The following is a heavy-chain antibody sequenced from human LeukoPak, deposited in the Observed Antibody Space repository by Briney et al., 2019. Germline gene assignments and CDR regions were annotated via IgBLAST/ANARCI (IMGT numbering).Heavy chain of an antibody. CDR3: TRVIVAVPGYFDYFDF. J-gene: IGHJ4*02. V-gene: IGHV3-7*01. D-gene: IGHD6-19*01. CDR1: GFSFSNHY. CDR2: INEDGSNK. Sequence: HAGGSLRLSCTASGFSFSNHYMRWIRQAPGKGLEWVANINEDGSNKWHLGSVKGRFTVSRDNARNSLYLQMNSLRVEDTAVYYCTRVIVAVPGYFDYFDFWGQGVLVTVSS.